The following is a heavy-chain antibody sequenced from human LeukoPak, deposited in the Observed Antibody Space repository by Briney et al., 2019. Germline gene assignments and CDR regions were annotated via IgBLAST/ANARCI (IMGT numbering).Heavy chain of an antibody. J-gene: IGHJ3*02. CDR3: ARAISHVDAFDI. D-gene: IGHD3-9*01. CDR1: GGSISSYY. V-gene: IGHV4-59*01. Sequence: SETLSLTCTVSGGSISSYYWSWIRQPPGKGLEWIGYIYYSGSTNYNPSLKSRVTISVDTSKNRFSLKLSSVTAADTAVYYCARAISHVDAFDIWGQGTMVTVSS. CDR2: IYYSGST.